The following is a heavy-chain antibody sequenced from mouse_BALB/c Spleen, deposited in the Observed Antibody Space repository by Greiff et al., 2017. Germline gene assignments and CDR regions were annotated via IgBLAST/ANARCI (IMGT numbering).Heavy chain of an antibody. V-gene: IGHV1-87*01. CDR1: GYTFTSYW. D-gene: IGHD2-4*01. CDR3: ARLGRNVDY. Sequence: VQLQQSGAELARPGASVKLSCKASGYTFTSYWMQWVKQRPGQGLEWIGAIYPGDGDTRYTQKFKGKATLTADKSSSTAYMQLSSLASEDSAVYYCARLGRNVDYWGQGTTLTVSS. CDR2: IYPGDGDT. J-gene: IGHJ2*01.